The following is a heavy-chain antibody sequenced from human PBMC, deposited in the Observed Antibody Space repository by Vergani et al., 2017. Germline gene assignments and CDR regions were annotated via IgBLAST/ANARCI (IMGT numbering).Heavy chain of an antibody. CDR1: GGSITSGSFY. Sequence: QLQLPESDPGLVKPSQTLSLTCTVSGGSITSGSFYWRWIRPPAGKGLEWIGRIHSSGTTNYNPSLKSRVTLSVDTSKNQLSLRMTSVTAADTAVYYCARDSWTSELRGVYWFDTWGQGTLVSVSS. CDR3: ARDSWTSELRGVYWFDT. CDR2: IHSSGTT. V-gene: IGHV4-61*02. D-gene: IGHD3-10*01. J-gene: IGHJ5*02.